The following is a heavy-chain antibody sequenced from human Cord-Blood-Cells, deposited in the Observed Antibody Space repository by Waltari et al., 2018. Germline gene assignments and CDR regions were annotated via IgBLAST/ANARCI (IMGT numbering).Heavy chain of an antibody. J-gene: IGHJ4*02. V-gene: IGHV4-39*01. CDR1: GGSISSSSDY. D-gene: IGHD6-13*01. Sequence: QLQLQESGPGLVKPSEPLSLTCTVSGGSISSSSDYWGCIRQPPGKGLEWIGSIYYNGRTDSHPSMRSRVTISVDTSKNPFSLEVSAVTAADTAVYYCARQGLSWHLDDWGQGTLVTVSS. CDR3: ARQGLSWHLDD. CDR2: IYYNGRT.